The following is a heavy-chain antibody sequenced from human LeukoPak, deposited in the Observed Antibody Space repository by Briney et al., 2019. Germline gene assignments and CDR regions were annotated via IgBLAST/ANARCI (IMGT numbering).Heavy chain of an antibody. D-gene: IGHD1-26*01. CDR3: VRHSGSHHSYHMDV. J-gene: IGHJ6*02. CDR1: GGSISYSSYY. V-gene: IGHV4-39*01. Sequence: PSETLSLTCTVSGGSISYSSYYWGWIRQPPGKGLERIGSTYYSGSTYYNPSLKSRVTISVDMSKNQFSLKLSSVTAADTTAYYCVRHSGSHHSYHMDVWGQGTTVTVSS. CDR2: TYYSGST.